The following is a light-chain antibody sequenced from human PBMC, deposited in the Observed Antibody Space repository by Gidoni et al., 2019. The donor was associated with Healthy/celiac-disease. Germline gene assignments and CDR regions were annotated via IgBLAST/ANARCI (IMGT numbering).Light chain of an antibody. CDR2: DAS. V-gene: IGKV1-39*01. CDR3: QQSYSTLQT. CDR1: QSISSY. J-gene: IGKJ1*01. Sequence: DIQMTPSPSSLAASVGDRVTITCRAIQSISSYLNWYQQKPGKAPKLLIYDASSLQSGVPSRFSGSGSGTDFTLTISSLQPEDFATYYCQQSYSTLQTFGQGTKVEIK.